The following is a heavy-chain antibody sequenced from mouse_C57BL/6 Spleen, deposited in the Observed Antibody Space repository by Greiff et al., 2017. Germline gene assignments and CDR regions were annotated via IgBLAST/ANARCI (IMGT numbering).Heavy chain of an antibody. CDR1: GYTFTSYW. CDR3: AESPGGYFDY. Sequence: QVQLQQPGAELVRPGSSVKLSCKASGYTFTSYWMDWVKQRPGQGLEWIGNIYPSDSETHYNQKFKDKATLTVDKSSSTAYMPLSSLTSEDSAVYYCAESPGGYFDYWGQGTTLTVSS. J-gene: IGHJ2*01. V-gene: IGHV1-61*01. CDR2: IYPSDSET.